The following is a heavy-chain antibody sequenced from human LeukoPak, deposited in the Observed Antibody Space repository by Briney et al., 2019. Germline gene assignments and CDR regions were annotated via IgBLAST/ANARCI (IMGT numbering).Heavy chain of an antibody. D-gene: IGHD2-15*01. V-gene: IGHV4-39*01. CDR2: ISYSGST. J-gene: IGHJ4*02. CDR1: GGSINSGDSY. CDR3: ARLRYCSGGSCQPFDH. Sequence: SETLSLTCTVSGGSINSGDSYWNWIRQHPGKGLEWIGSISYSGSTYYNPSLKSRVTISVDTSKNQFSLKLSSVTAGDTAVYYCARLRYCSGGSCQPFDHWGQGTLVTVSS.